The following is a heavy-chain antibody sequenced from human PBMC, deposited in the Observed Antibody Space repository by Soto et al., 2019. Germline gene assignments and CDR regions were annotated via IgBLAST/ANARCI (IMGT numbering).Heavy chain of an antibody. CDR2: IYPGDSDT. V-gene: IGHV5-51*01. CDR1: GYSFTSYW. D-gene: IGHD2-15*01. CDR3: ARGEMAPLGYCSGGSCYSVYPPFGY. Sequence: GESLKISCKGSGYSFTSYWIGWVRQMPGKGLEWMGIIYPGDSDTRYSPSFQGQVTISADKSISTAYLQWSSLKASDTAMYYCARGEMAPLGYCSGGSCYSVYPPFGYWGQGTLVTVSS. J-gene: IGHJ4*02.